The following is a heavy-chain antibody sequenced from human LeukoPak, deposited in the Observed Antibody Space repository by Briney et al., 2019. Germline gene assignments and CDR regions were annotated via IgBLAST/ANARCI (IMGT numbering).Heavy chain of an antibody. D-gene: IGHD3-9*01. CDR3: AKAPYYDIRGGMDV. CDR2: ISYDGRYT. Sequence: GGSLRLSCAASGFILNNYGVHWVPRATGRGGEGGTFISYDGRYTYYADSVKGRFTISRDHSENMVYLQMDSLRAEDTAMYYCAKAPYYDIRGGMDVWGQGTTVTVSS. J-gene: IGHJ6*02. V-gene: IGHV3-30*18. CDR1: GFILNNYG.